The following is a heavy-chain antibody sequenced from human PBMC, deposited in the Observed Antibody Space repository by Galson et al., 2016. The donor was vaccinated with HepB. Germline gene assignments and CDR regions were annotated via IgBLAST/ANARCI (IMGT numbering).Heavy chain of an antibody. CDR3: VGHTYYYGTSSYFPA. D-gene: IGHD3-22*01. J-gene: IGHJ5*02. CDR1: GYRFTSHW. V-gene: IGHV5-10-1*01. CDR2: IDPSDSYA. Sequence: QSGAEVKKPGESLRISCEGSGYRFTSHWISWVRQTAGKGPEWMGRIDPSDSYANYGPSFQGHVTMSADKSVRKVYLQWSSLKASDTAMYYCVGHTYYYGTSSYFPAWGQGTRVTVSS.